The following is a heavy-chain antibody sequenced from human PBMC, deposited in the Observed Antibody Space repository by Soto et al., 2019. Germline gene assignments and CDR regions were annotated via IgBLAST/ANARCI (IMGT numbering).Heavy chain of an antibody. D-gene: IGHD6-13*01. CDR3: ARVYSVFKQQLVGGWFDP. J-gene: IGHJ5*02. CDR2: ISAYNGNT. CDR1: GYTFTSYG. Sequence: ASVKVSCKASGYTFTSYGISWVRQAPGQGLEWMGWISAYNGNTNYAQKLQGRVTMTTDTSTSTAYMELRSLRSDDTAVYYCARVYSVFKQQLVGGWFDPWGQGTLVTVSS. V-gene: IGHV1-18*01.